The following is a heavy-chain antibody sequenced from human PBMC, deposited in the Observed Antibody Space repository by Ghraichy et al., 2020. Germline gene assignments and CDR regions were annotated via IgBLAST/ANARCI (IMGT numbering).Heavy chain of an antibody. CDR1: GFTFVDYS. V-gene: IGHV3-49*04. CDR3: TRVGRSGWYYFDY. Sequence: QTLSLTCTASGFTFVDYSMSWVRQAPGKGLEWVGFIRSKAYGGTTEYAASVKGRFTISRDDSKSIAYLQMNSLKTEDTAVYYCTRVGRSGWYYFDYWGQGTLVTVSS. J-gene: IGHJ4*02. CDR2: IRSKAYGGTT. D-gene: IGHD6-19*01.